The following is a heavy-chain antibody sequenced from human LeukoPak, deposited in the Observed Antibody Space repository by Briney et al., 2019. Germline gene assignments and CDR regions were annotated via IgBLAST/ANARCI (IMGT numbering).Heavy chain of an antibody. Sequence: PGGSLRLSCAASGFTFSSYSMNWVRQAPGKGLEWVSSISSSSSYIYYADSVKGRFTISRDNAKNSLYLQMNSLRAEDTAVYYCARRPPRYCSGGSCYAFYYYYMDVWGEGTTVTVSS. CDR3: ARRPPRYCSGGSCYAFYYYYMDV. CDR1: GFTFSSYS. J-gene: IGHJ6*03. CDR2: ISSSSSYI. D-gene: IGHD2-15*01. V-gene: IGHV3-21*01.